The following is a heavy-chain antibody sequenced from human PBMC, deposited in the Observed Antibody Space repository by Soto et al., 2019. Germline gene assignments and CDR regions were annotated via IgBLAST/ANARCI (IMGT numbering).Heavy chain of an antibody. V-gene: IGHV1-69*13. J-gene: IGHJ5*02. CDR3: ATRTFTMVRAFDP. D-gene: IGHD3-10*01. Sequence: GASVKVSCKASGGTFSSYAISWVLQAPGQGLEWMGGIIPIFGTANYAQKFQGRVTITADESTSTAYMELSSLRSEDTAVYYCATRTFTMVRAFDPWGQGTLVTVSS. CDR2: IIPIFGTA. CDR1: GGTFSSYA.